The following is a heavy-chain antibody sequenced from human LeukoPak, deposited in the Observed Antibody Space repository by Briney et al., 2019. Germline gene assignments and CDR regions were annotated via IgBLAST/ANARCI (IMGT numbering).Heavy chain of an antibody. CDR2: ISTSSIYI. CDR3: ARGFDYYFDY. Sequence: GGSLRLSCAASGFTFSSYTMNWVRQAPGKGLEWVSSISTSSIYIYYADSVKGRFTISRDNAKNSLYLQVNSLRAEDTAVYYCARGFDYYFDYWGQGTLVTVSS. J-gene: IGHJ4*02. CDR1: GFTFSSYT. V-gene: IGHV3-21*01. D-gene: IGHD3-9*01.